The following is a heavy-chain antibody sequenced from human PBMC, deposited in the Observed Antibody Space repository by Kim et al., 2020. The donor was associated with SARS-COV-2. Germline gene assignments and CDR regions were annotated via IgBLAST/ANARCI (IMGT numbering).Heavy chain of an antibody. J-gene: IGHJ4*02. V-gene: IGHV3-7*01. Sequence: GGSLRLSCTASGFTFNSHWMSWVRQAPGKGLEWVANTKYDGSTKNYVESMKGRFTISRDNAKNALYLQMNSLRVEDTAVYYCARGGYSNFDFWGQVTLVT. CDR2: TKYDGSTK. D-gene: IGHD2-21*01. CDR3: ARGGYSNFDF. CDR1: GFTFNSHW.